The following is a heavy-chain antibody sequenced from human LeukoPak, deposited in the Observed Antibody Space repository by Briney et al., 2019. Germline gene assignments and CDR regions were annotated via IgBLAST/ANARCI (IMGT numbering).Heavy chain of an antibody. D-gene: IGHD6-13*01. J-gene: IGHJ6*02. CDR1: GYTFTSYG. CDR3: ARGGIAAAGTRAQTQGSDYYYGMDV. V-gene: IGHV1-18*01. CDR2: ISAYSGNT. Sequence: ASVKVSCKASGYTFTSYGISWVRQAPGQGLEWMGWISAYSGNTNYAQKLQGRVTMTTDTSTSTAYMEVRSLRSDDTAVYYCARGGIAAAGTRAQTQGSDYYYGMDVWGQGTTVTVSS.